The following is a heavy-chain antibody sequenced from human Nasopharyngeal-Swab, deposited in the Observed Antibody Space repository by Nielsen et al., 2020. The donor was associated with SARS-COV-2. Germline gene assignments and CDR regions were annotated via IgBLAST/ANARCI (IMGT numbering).Heavy chain of an antibody. CDR2: ITPSGGAT. D-gene: IGHD6-13*01. CDR1: GCTFNQY. CDR3: AREPGGIVAPGRHFDP. Sequence: ASVKVSCKASGCTFNQYMHWVRQAPGQGREWRGVITPSGGATNYARKFQGRVTMTRDPSTSTVYLDLSSLKSEDTAVYFCAREPGGIVAPGRHFDPWGQGTLVTVSS. J-gene: IGHJ5*02. V-gene: IGHV1-46*02.